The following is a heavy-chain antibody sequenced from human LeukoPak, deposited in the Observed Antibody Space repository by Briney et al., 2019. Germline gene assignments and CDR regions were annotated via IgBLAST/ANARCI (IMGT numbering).Heavy chain of an antibody. CDR3: AREQRKRWLQPPDY. CDR1: GFTFSDYY. Sequence: NPGGSLRLSCAASGFTFSDYYMSWIRQAPGKGLEWVSYISSSGSTIYYADSVKGRFTISRDNAKNSLYLQMNSLRAEDTAVYYCAREQRKRWLQPPDYWGQGTLVTVSS. D-gene: IGHD5-24*01. J-gene: IGHJ4*02. V-gene: IGHV3-11*01. CDR2: ISSSGSTI.